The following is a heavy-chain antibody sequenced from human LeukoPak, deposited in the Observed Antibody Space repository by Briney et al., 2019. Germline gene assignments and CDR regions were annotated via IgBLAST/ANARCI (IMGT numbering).Heavy chain of an antibody. J-gene: IGHJ2*01. CDR3: ARDYRYSYDWYFDL. V-gene: IGHV1-69*05. Sequence: SVKVSCKASGGTFSSYDISWVLQAPGQGLEWMGGIIPIFGTANYAQKFQGRVTITTDESTSTAYMELSSLRSEDTAVYYCARDYRYSYDWYFDLWGRGTLVTVSS. CDR1: GGTFSSYD. CDR2: IIPIFGTA. D-gene: IGHD5-18*01.